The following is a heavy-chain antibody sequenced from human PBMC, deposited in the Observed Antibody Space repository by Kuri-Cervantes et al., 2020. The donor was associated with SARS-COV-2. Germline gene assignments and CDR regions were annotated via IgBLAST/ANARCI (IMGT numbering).Heavy chain of an antibody. D-gene: IGHD2-2*01. CDR1: GGSFSGYY. Sequence: SQTLSLTCAVYGGSFSGYYWSWIRQPPGKGLEWIGEINHSGSTNYNPSLKSRVTISVDTSKNQFSLKLSSVTAADTAVYYCASIVVVPAASGYYYYYGMDVWSQGTTVTVSS. CDR2: INHSGST. V-gene: IGHV4-34*01. CDR3: ASIVVVPAASGYYYYYGMDV. J-gene: IGHJ6*02.